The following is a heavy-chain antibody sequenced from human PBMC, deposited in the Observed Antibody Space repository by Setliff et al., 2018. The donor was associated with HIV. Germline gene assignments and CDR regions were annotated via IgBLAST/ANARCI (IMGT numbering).Heavy chain of an antibody. V-gene: IGHV1-69*13. CDR1: GDTFNSHA. Sequence: ASVKVSCKASGDTFNSHAISWVRQAPGQGLEWVGGIIPIFGTPNYAQKFKGRLTITADESTSTVYMELSSLRSEDTAVYYCARDSRDIVVVIAPEPEPYYYYGMDVWGEGTTVTVS. D-gene: IGHD2-15*01. CDR2: IIPIFGTP. CDR3: ARDSRDIVVVIAPEPEPYYYYGMDV. J-gene: IGHJ6*02.